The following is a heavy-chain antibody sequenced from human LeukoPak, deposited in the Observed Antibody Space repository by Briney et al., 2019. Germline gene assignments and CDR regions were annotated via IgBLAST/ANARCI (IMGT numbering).Heavy chain of an antibody. CDR2: ISSSSSYI. J-gene: IGHJ2*01. D-gene: IGHD3-10*02. Sequence: GGSLRLSCAASGFPFSDYSMNWVRQAPGKGLEWVSSISSSSSYIYYADSVKGRFTISRDNAKNSLYLQMNSLRADDTAVYHCAVLWSSFHFWGRGTLVTVSS. CDR3: AVLWSSFHF. V-gene: IGHV3-21*01. CDR1: GFPFSDYS.